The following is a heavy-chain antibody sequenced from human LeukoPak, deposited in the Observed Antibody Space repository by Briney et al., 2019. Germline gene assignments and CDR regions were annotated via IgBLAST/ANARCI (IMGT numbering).Heavy chain of an antibody. Sequence: SVKVSCKASGGTFSSYAISWVRQAPGQGLEWMGGIIPIFGTANYAQKFQGRVTITADKSTSTAYMELSSLRSEDTAVYYCARVSLRYGSGSYPDWGQGTLVTVSS. CDR1: GGTFSSYA. J-gene: IGHJ4*02. CDR2: IIPIFGTA. V-gene: IGHV1-69*06. D-gene: IGHD3-10*01. CDR3: ARVSLRYGSGSYPD.